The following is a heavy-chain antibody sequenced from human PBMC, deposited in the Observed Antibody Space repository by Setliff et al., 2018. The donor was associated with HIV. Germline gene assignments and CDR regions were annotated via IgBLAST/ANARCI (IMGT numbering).Heavy chain of an antibody. CDR3: ARSRQLVSPYYFDY. D-gene: IGHD6-19*01. V-gene: IGHV3-48*03. CDR1: GFTFTTYA. J-gene: IGHJ4*02. Sequence: GGSLRLSCAASGFTFTTYAMNWVRQAPGKGLEWLSYISSSGSPIYYADSVKGRFTISRDNSKKSLYLQMNSLRAEDTALYYCARSRQLVSPYYFDYWGQGTLVTVSS. CDR2: ISSSGSPI.